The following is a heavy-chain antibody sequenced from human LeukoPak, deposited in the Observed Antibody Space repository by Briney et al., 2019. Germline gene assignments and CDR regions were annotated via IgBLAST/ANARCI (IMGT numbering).Heavy chain of an antibody. V-gene: IGHV4-39*01. CDR1: GASISNSRDY. Sequence: SEALSLTCTVSGASISNSRDYWGWIRQPPGKGLEWIGSIFFSGSTYYNPSLKSRAAISVDSSKNQFSLKLSSVTAADTAFYYCARHVEIAVAGPIEYWGQGTLVPVSS. CDR2: IFFSGST. D-gene: IGHD6-19*01. J-gene: IGHJ4*02. CDR3: ARHVEIAVAGPIEY.